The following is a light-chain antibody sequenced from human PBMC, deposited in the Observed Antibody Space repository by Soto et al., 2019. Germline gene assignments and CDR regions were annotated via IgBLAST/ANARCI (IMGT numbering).Light chain of an antibody. J-gene: IGKJ1*01. V-gene: IGKV1-5*03. CDR1: QSISSW. Sequence: IQMTQSPSTLSASVGDRVTITCRASQSISSWLAWYQQKPGKAPKLLIYKASSLESGVPSRFSGSGSGTEFTLTIASLQPDDFAPYYCQQYDSFPRTFGQGTKVEI. CDR3: QQYDSFPRT. CDR2: KAS.